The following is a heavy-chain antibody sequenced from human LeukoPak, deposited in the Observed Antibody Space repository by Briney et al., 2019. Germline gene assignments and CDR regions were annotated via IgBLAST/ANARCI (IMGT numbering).Heavy chain of an antibody. Sequence: SETLSLTCTVSGGSISSSYYYWGWIRQPPGKGLEWIGTIYYSGSTYYNPSLKSRVTISVDTSKNQFSLKLNSVTAADTAVYYCARHGRDRSGYPPFDYWGQGTLVTVSS. CDR3: ARHGRDRSGYPPFDY. J-gene: IGHJ4*02. CDR1: GGSISSSYYY. D-gene: IGHD3-22*01. V-gene: IGHV4-39*01. CDR2: IYYSGST.